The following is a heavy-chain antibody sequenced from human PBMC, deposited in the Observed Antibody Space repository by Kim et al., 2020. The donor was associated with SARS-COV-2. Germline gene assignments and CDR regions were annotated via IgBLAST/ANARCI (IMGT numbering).Heavy chain of an antibody. CDR1: AFTFSNYG. V-gene: IGHV3-30*03. CDR3: ASGSYGSGSFDY. D-gene: IGHD3-10*01. Sequence: GSLRLSCAASAFTFSNYGMNWVRQAPGKGLEWVAGISQDGNNKYYADSMKGRFTISRDNSKHTLCLQMNSLRVEDTAVYYCASGSYGSGSFDYWGQGILVTVSS. CDR2: ISQDGNNK. J-gene: IGHJ4*02.